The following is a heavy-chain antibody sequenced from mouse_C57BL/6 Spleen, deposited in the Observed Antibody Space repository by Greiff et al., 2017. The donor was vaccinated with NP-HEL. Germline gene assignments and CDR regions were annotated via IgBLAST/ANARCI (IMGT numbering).Heavy chain of an antibody. D-gene: IGHD1-1*01. CDR1: GYTFISYW. CDR2: IYPGSGST. CDR3: ARPHYYGSSYGFAY. V-gene: IGHV1-55*01. J-gene: IGHJ3*01. Sequence: QVQLQQSGAELVKPGASVKMSCKASGYTFISYWITWVKQRPGQGLEWIGDIYPGSGSTNYNEKFKSKATLTVDASSSTAYMQLSSLTSEDSAVYYCARPHYYGSSYGFAYWGQGTLVTVSA.